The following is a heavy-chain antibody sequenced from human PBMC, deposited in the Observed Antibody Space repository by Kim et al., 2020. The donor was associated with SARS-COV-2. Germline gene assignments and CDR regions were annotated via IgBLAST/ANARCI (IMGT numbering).Heavy chain of an antibody. J-gene: IGHJ4*01. CDR1: GGSISSSSYY. D-gene: IGHD3-10*01. V-gene: IGHV4-39*01. Sequence: SETLSLTCTVSGGSISSSSYYWGWIRQPPGKGLEWIGSIYYSGSTYYNPSLKSRVTISVDTSKNQFSLKLSSVTAADTAVYYCASPLAGWFGEAVDYWGHGTLVTVSS. CDR3: ASPLAGWFGEAVDY. CDR2: IYYSGST.